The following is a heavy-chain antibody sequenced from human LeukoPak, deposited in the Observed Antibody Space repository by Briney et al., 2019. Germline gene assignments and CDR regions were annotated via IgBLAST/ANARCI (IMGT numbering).Heavy chain of an antibody. D-gene: IGHD3-10*01. CDR1: GGSFSGYY. CDR2: INHSGST. V-gene: IGHV4-34*01. J-gene: IGHJ6*03. Sequence: SETLSLTCAVYGGSFSGYYWSWIRQPPGKGLEWIGEINHSGSTNYNPSLKSRVTISVDTSKNQFALKLSSVTAADTAVYYCARRGDAYYYYYYMDVWGKGTTVTISS. CDR3: ARRGDAYYYYYYMDV.